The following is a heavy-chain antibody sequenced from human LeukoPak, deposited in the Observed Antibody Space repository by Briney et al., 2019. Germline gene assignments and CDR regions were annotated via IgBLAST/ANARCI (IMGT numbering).Heavy chain of an antibody. J-gene: IGHJ4*02. CDR3: VREGSNQMGSIHFDL. Sequence: ASVKVSCKASGYTFTGYYMHWVRQAPGQGLEWMGWINPKSGGTQFAMQFRGRVTMNTDPSITTVYMDLRSLVSDDTAVYYCVREGSNQMGSIHFDLWGQGTLLTVSS. CDR1: GYTFTGYY. D-gene: IGHD5-24*01. CDR2: INPKSGGT. V-gene: IGHV1-2*02.